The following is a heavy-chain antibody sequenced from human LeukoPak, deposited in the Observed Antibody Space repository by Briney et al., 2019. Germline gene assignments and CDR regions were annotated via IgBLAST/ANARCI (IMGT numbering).Heavy chain of an antibody. D-gene: IGHD3-10*01. CDR2: IYYSGST. CDR1: GGSISSSSYY. CDR3: SSTRFALSYGSGTNAFDY. Sequence: PSETLSLTCTVSGGSISSSSYYWGWIRQPPGKGLEWIGSIYYSGSTYYNPSLKSRVTISVDTSRNQFSLKLSSVTAADTAVYYCSSTRFALSYGSGTNAFDYWGQGTLVTVSS. J-gene: IGHJ4*02. V-gene: IGHV4-39*07.